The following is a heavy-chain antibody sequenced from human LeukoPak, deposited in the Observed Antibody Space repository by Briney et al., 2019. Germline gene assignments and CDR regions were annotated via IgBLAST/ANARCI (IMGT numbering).Heavy chain of an antibody. CDR1: GYSFTSYW. CDR2: IYPGDSDT. Sequence: GESLKISCKGSGYSFTSYWMGWVRQMPGKGVEWMGIIYPGDSDTRYSPSFQGQVTISADKSISTAYLQWSSLKASDTAMYYCARQARCSSTSCYGGWFDPWGQGTLVTVSS. CDR3: ARQARCSSTSCYGGWFDP. D-gene: IGHD2-2*01. V-gene: IGHV5-51*01. J-gene: IGHJ5*02.